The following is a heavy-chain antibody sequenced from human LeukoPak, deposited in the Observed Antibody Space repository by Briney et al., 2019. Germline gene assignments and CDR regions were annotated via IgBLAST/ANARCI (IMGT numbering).Heavy chain of an antibody. V-gene: IGHV1-69*05. CDR3: ASRFTARQLVPADYYHMDV. D-gene: IGHD6-13*01. Sequence: SVKVSCKASGVSFRDYTINWVRQAPGQGLEWMGAIIPISGTTNYAQRVQGRVTLTMDDSATTAFMEMSSLRSEDTAVYYCASRFTARQLVPADYYHMDVWGKGTTVFVSS. CDR2: IIPISGTT. CDR1: GVSFRDYT. J-gene: IGHJ6*03.